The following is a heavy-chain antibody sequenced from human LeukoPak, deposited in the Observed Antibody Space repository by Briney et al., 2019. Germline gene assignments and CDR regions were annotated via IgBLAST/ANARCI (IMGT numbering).Heavy chain of an antibody. CDR3: ARDLLGSAISYSSGAWDY. CDR2: INPNNGNL. V-gene: IGHV1-8*03. CDR1: GYTFGSDD. J-gene: IGHJ4*02. Sequence: ASVKVSCKASGYTFGSDDINWVRQATGQGLEWMGWINPNNGNLGYAQKFQGRVTITRNTPISTAYMELSSLRPEDTAVYYCARDLLGSAISYSSGAWDYWGQGALVTVSS. D-gene: IGHD3-10*01.